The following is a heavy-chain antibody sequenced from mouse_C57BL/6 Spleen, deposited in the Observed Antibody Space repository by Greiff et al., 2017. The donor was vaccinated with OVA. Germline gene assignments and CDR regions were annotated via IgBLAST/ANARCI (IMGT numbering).Heavy chain of an antibody. CDR2: ISDGGSYT. D-gene: IGHD1-1*01. CDR3: ARERGDYGSSFAY. V-gene: IGHV5-4*01. CDR1: GFTFSSYA. Sequence: DVHLVESGGGLVKPGGSLKLSCAASGFTFSSYAMSWVRQTPEKRLEWVATISDGGSYTYYPDTVKGRFTISRDNAKNNLYLQMSHLKSEDTAMYYCARERGDYGSSFAYWGQGTLVTVSA. J-gene: IGHJ3*01.